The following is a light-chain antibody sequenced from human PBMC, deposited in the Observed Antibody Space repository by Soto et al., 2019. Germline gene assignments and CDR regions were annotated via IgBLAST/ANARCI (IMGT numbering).Light chain of an antibody. CDR3: SSYTNDSSYV. J-gene: IGLJ1*01. Sequence: QSVLTQPASVSGSPGQSITISCTGTSSDVGLCDYVSWYQQHPGKAPQLMIYAVSNRPSGVSNRFSASKSGNTASLFISGLQAEDEADYYCSSYTNDSSYVFGSGTKVTVL. CDR1: SSDVGLCDY. V-gene: IGLV2-14*01. CDR2: AVS.